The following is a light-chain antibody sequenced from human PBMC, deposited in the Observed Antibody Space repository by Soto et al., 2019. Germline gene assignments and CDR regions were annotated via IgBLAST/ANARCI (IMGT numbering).Light chain of an antibody. CDR1: QSISSQ. J-gene: IGKJ1*01. Sequence: EIVLTQSPATLSLSPGERATLSCRASQSISSQLAWYQQKPGQAPRLLIHDASNRATGIPARFSGSGSGTDFTLTISRLEPEDFAVYYCQQYGSSPGTFGQGTKVDIK. CDR3: QQYGSSPGT. CDR2: DAS. V-gene: IGKV3-20*01.